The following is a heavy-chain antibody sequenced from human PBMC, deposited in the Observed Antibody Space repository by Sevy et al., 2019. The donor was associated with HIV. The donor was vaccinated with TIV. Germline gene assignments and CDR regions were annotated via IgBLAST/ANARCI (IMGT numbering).Heavy chain of an antibody. CDR3: ARGGNCGGDCYQYNWFDP. Sequence: GGSLRLSCAASGFTFSSYEMNWVRQAPGKGLEWVSYISSSGSTIYYADSAKGRFTISRDNAKNSLYLQMNSLRAEDTAVYYCARGGNCGGDCYQYNWFDPWGQGTLVTVSS. J-gene: IGHJ5*02. CDR2: ISSSGSTI. V-gene: IGHV3-48*03. CDR1: GFTFSSYE. D-gene: IGHD2-21*02.